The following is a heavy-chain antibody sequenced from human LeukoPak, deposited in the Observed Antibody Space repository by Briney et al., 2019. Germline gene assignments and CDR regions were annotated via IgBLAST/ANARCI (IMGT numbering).Heavy chain of an antibody. CDR3: ARLYGDYVLTFDY. V-gene: IGHV3-30-3*01. CDR1: GFTFSSYA. J-gene: IGHJ4*02. CDR2: ISYDGSNK. D-gene: IGHD4-17*01. Sequence: GGSLRLSCAASGFTFSSYAMSWVRQAPGKGLEWVAVISYDGSNKYYADSVKGRFTISRDNSKNTLYLQMNSLRAEDTAVYYCARLYGDYVLTFDYWGQGTLVTVSS.